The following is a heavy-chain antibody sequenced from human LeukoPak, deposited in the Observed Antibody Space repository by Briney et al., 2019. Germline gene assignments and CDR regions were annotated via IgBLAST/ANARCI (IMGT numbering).Heavy chain of an antibody. D-gene: IGHD5-24*01. J-gene: IGHJ3*02. Sequence: WASVKVSCKASGYTFTSYGISWVRQAPGQGLEWMGWISAYNGNTNYAQKLQGRVTMTTDTSTSTAYMELRSLRSGDTAVYYCARDWGRDGYNFDAFDIWGQGTMVTVSS. V-gene: IGHV1-18*01. CDR3: ARDWGRDGYNFDAFDI. CDR2: ISAYNGNT. CDR1: GYTFTSYG.